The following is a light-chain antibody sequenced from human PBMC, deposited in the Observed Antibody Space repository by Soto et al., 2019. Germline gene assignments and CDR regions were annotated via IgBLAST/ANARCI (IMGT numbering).Light chain of an antibody. Sequence: DLQMTQSPSSLSASVGDRVTITCQASQDIRHYLNWFQQKAGKAPELLIYDASNLETGVPSRFSGSGSGTDFTFTISSLRPEDFATYYCQQYDNLPITFGQGTRLEIE. J-gene: IGKJ5*01. CDR2: DAS. CDR1: QDIRHY. V-gene: IGKV1-33*01. CDR3: QQYDNLPIT.